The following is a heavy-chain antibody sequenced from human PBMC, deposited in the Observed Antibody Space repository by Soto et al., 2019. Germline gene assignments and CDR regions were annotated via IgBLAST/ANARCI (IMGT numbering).Heavy chain of an antibody. V-gene: IGHV3-7*03. D-gene: IGHD2-15*01. J-gene: IGHJ4*02. Sequence: GGSLRLSCASPGFTFSSNWMNWVRQAPGKGLEWVANIKQDGSEKYYVDSVKGRFTISRDNAKNSLLLQMSSLRVEDTAVYYCARDLGYCSGGTCYSVLDSWGQGALVTVSS. CDR3: ARDLGYCSGGTCYSVLDS. CDR1: GFTFSSNW. CDR2: IKQDGSEK.